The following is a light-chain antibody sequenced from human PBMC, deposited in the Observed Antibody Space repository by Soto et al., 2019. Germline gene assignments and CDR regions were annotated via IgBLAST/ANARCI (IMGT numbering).Light chain of an antibody. Sequence: QSALTQPASVSGSPGQSITISCTGTSSDVGSYNLVSWYQQHPGKAPKLMIYEGSKRPSGVSNRFSGSKSGNRASLTISGLQAEDEADYYCCSYAGSSAPSYVFGTGTKLTVL. J-gene: IGLJ1*01. CDR3: CSYAGSSAPSYV. CDR2: EGS. V-gene: IGLV2-23*01. CDR1: SSDVGSYNL.